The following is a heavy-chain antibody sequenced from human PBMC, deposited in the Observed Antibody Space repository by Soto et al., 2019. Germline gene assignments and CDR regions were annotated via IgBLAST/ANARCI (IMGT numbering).Heavy chain of an antibody. D-gene: IGHD2-21*01. CDR2: VYYSGST. J-gene: IGHJ4*01. CDR3: ARTRMIESWIDY. CDR1: GDSIITYY. V-gene: IGHV4-59*01. Sequence: SETLSPTCDVSGDSIITYYCIFIRQPPWKGLEWIGYVYYSGSTLYNPSLESRVTLLIDMSKKQVSLKLNSVIAADTAVYYCARTRMIESWIDYWGHGTLVTVSS.